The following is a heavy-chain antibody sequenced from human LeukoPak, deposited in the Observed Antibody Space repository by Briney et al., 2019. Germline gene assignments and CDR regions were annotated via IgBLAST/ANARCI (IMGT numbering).Heavy chain of an antibody. CDR1: GFTFSSYV. J-gene: IGHJ4*02. Sequence: GGSLRLSCAASGFTFSSYVMGWVRQAPGKGLEWVSAISGSGGSTYYADSVKGRFTISRDNSKNTLYLQMNSLRAEDTAVYYCAKDKYSSGRDDLDYWGQGTLVSVSS. CDR2: ISGSGGST. V-gene: IGHV3-23*01. CDR3: AKDKYSSGRDDLDY. D-gene: IGHD6-19*01.